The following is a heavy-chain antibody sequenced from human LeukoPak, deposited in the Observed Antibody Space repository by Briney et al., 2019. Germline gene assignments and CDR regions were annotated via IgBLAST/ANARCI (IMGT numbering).Heavy chain of an antibody. CDR3: ARDNYYDSSGYYSNSFDI. V-gene: IGHV3-48*03. Sequence: GGSQRLSCAASGFTFSSYEMNWVRQAPGKGLEGVSYISSSGSTIYYADSVKGRFTISRDNAKNSLYLQMNSLRAEDTAVYYCARDNYYDSSGYYSNSFDIWGQGRMVTVSS. J-gene: IGHJ3*02. CDR1: GFTFSSYE. D-gene: IGHD3-22*01. CDR2: ISSSGSTI.